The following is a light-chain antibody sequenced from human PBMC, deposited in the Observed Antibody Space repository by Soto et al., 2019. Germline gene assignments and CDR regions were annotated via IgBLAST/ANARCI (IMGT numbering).Light chain of an antibody. CDR1: QSVSSSY. J-gene: IGKJ1*01. CDR2: GAS. V-gene: IGKV3-20*01. Sequence: EVVMTQSPATLSVSPGERATVSCRASQSVSSSYLAWYQQKPGQAPRLLIYGASSRATGIPDRFSGSGSGTDFTLTISRLEPEDFAVYYCQRYGGFGQGTKVDIK. CDR3: QRYGG.